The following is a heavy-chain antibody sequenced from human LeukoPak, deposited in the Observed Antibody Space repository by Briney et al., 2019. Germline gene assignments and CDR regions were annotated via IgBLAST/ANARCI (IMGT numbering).Heavy chain of an antibody. CDR1: GFDFSSNW. CDR2: IKGDGIST. CDR3: TRDLAAVPGPRMDV. D-gene: IGHD6-19*01. V-gene: IGHV3-74*01. J-gene: IGHJ6*02. Sequence: GGSLRLSCAASGFDFSSNWMHWVRHAPGQGLVWVSRIKGDGISTNYADSVKGRFTISRDNARNSLYLQMDSLRDDDTAMYFCTRDLAAVPGPRMDVWGQGTTVTVSS.